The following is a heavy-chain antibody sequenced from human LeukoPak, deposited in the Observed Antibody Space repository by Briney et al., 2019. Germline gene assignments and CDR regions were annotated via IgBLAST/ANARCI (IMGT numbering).Heavy chain of an antibody. J-gene: IGHJ4*02. CDR3: ARHFPDETHSSSFDY. CDR1: GGSISSYY. CDR2: IYYSGST. Sequence: SETLSLTCTVSGGSISSYYWSWIRQPPGKGLEWIGYIYYSGSTNYNPSLKSRVTISVDTFKNQFSLKLSSVTAADTAVYYCARHFPDETHSSSFDYWGQGTLVTVSS. V-gene: IGHV4-59*08.